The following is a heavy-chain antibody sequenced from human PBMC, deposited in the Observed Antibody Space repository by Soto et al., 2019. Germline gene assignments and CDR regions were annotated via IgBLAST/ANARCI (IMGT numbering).Heavy chain of an antibody. V-gene: IGHV3-30*18. J-gene: IGHJ3*02. CDR3: AKGVPSPTQHAVDI. Sequence: QVHLVESGGGVVQPGRSLRLSCAASGFSFSSYDMHWVRQAPGKGLEWVAMISYDGSDKYFSDSVKGRLTISRDNSKKTVSLEMNSLRTKDTAAYYCAKGVPSPTQHAVDIWGQGTMVTVSS. CDR1: GFSFSSYD. CDR2: ISYDGSDK.